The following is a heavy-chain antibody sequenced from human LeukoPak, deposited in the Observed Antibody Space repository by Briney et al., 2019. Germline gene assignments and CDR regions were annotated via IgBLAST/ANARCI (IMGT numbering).Heavy chain of an antibody. CDR1: SYTFNSSG. J-gene: IGHJ4*02. V-gene: IGHV1-18*04. CDR2: ISAYNGNE. Sequence: SVNLSWNASSYTFNSSGISWVRQVPGQVLGWMGWISAYNGNENYAQKVQDRLSMATVTATSTAYMALRSLRSDDTAVYYGDRDSALWFGESREYWGQGTLVTVSS. D-gene: IGHD3-10*01. CDR3: DRDSALWFGESREY.